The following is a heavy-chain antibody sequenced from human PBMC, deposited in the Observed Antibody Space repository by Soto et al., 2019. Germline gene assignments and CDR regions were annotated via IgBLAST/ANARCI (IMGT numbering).Heavy chain of an antibody. V-gene: IGHV3-33*01. CDR3: ARWWNDEEWVETMDV. CDR1: GFIFSDYG. J-gene: IGHJ6*01. Sequence: QVHLVESGGAVVQPGRSLRLACETSGFIFSDYGMHWVRQAPGKGLEWVAVIYYDGSNEHYSDSVRGRFTISRDNSKIILYLQMNSLRAEDTAIYYCARWWNDEEWVETMDVWGQGTTVTVSS. D-gene: IGHD1-1*01. CDR2: IYYDGSNE.